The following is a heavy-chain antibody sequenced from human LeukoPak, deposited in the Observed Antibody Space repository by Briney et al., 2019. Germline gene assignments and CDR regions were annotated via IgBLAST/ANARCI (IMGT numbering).Heavy chain of an antibody. CDR1: GYTFTSYD. CDR3: ARVRGYSYGYSDY. Sequence: ASVKVSCKASGYTFTSYDINWVRQATGQGLGWMGWMNPNSGNTGYAQKFQGRVTMTRNTSISTAYMELSSLRSEDTAVYYCARVRGYSYGYSDYWGQGTLVTVSS. CDR2: MNPNSGNT. D-gene: IGHD5-18*01. V-gene: IGHV1-8*01. J-gene: IGHJ4*02.